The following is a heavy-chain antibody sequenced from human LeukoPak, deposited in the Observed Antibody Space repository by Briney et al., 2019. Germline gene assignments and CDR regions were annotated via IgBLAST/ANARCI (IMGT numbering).Heavy chain of an antibody. CDR1: GFTFSTFA. CDR3: AKGGGWLYYFDY. D-gene: IGHD6-19*01. CDR2: ISGSGDRT. V-gene: IGHV3-23*01. J-gene: IGHJ4*02. Sequence: GGSLRLSCAASGFTFSTFAVHWVRQAPGKGLQWVSAISGSGDRTYYADSVKGRFTVSRDNSKNTLYLQMNSLRAEDTAVYYCAKGGGWLYYFDYWGQGTRVTVSS.